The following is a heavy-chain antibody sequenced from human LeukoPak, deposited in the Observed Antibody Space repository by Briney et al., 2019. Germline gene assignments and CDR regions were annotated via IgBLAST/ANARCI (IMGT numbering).Heavy chain of an antibody. J-gene: IGHJ4*02. D-gene: IGHD6-19*01. Sequence: GASVKVSCKASGYTFTGYYMHWVRQAPGQGLEWMGWINPNSGGTNYAQKFQGRVTMTRDTSISTAYMELRSLRSDDTAVYYCARAYSSGFSWSSSKGSIFDYWGQGTLVTVSS. CDR3: ARAYSSGFSWSSSKGSIFDY. CDR2: INPNSGGT. CDR1: GYTFTGYY. V-gene: IGHV1-2*02.